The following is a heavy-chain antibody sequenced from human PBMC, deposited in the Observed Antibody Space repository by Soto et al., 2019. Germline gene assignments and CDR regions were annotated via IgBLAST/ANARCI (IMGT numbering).Heavy chain of an antibody. V-gene: IGHV4-59*08. J-gene: IGHJ4*02. D-gene: IGHD1-1*01. CDR2: IYYSGST. Sequence: SETLSLTCTVSGGSISSYYWSWIRQPPGKGLEWIGYIYYSGSTNYNPSLKSRVTISVDTSKSQFSLKLSSVTAADTAVYYCARSSTGTHRKFDYWGQGALVTVSS. CDR3: ARSSTGTHRKFDY. CDR1: GGSISSYY.